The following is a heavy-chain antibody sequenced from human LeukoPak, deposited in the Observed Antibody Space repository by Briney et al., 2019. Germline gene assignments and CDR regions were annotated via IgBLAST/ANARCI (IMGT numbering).Heavy chain of an antibody. V-gene: IGHV4-59*12. CDR2: IYYSGST. CDR3: ARETPLRYFDP. CDR1: GGSISSYY. Sequence: SETLSHTCTVSGGSISSYYWSWIRQPPGKGLEWIGYIYYSGSTNYNPSLKSRVTISVDTSKNQFSLNLTSVTATDTAVYYCARETPLRYFDPWGQGTLVTVSS. J-gene: IGHJ5*02. D-gene: IGHD3-9*01.